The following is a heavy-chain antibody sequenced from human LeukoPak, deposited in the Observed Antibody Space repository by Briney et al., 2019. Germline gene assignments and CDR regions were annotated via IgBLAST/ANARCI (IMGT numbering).Heavy chain of an antibody. D-gene: IGHD2-15*01. J-gene: IGHJ6*03. V-gene: IGHV4-34*01. CDR1: GGSFSGYY. CDR2: INHSGST. Sequence: SETLSLTCAVYGGSFSGYYWSWIRQPPGKGLEWIGEINHSGSTNYNPSLKSRVTISVHTSKNQFSLKLSSVTAADTAVYYCARDPRPRYCSGGSCYSDRYYYYMDVWGKGTTVTISS. CDR3: ARDPRPRYCSGGSCYSDRYYYYMDV.